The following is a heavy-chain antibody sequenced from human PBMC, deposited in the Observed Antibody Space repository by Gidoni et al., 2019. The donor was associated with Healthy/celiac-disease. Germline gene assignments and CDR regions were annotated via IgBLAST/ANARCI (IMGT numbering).Heavy chain of an antibody. CDR1: GGSSRGYS. D-gene: IGHD2-15*01. Sequence: QVQLQQWGAGLLKPSETLSLTCAVYGGSSRGYSWSWIRQPPGKGLEWIGEINHSGSTNYNPSLKSRVTISVDTSKNQFSLKLSSVTAADTAVYYCARGHIVVVVAQGRQFFYYYYGMDVWGQGTTVTVSS. J-gene: IGHJ6*02. CDR2: INHSGST. CDR3: ARGHIVVVVAQGRQFFYYYYGMDV. V-gene: IGHV4-34*01.